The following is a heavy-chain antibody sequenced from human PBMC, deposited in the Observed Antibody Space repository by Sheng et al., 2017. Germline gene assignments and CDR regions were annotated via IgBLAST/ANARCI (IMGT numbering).Heavy chain of an antibody. V-gene: IGHV3-23*01. CDR2: ISGSGGST. Sequence: EVQLLESGGGLVQPGGSLRLSCATSGFTFSSYAMSWVRQAPGKGLEWVSSISGSGGSTYYADSVKGRFTISRDNSKNTLYVQLNSLRAEDTAVYYCAKVVRGLSGAFDYWGQGRCHRLL. D-gene: IGHD3-10*01. CDR3: AKVVRGLSGAFDY. J-gene: IGHJ4*02. CDR1: GFTFSSYA.